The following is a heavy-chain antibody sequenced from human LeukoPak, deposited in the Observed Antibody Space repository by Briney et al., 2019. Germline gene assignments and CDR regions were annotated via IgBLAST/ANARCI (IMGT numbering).Heavy chain of an antibody. CDR3: AKKKESTTEAFDI. V-gene: IGHV3-30*18. Sequence: GRSLRLSCAASGFTFSSYGMHWVRQAPGKGLEWVAVISYDGSNKYYADSVKGRFTISRDNSKNTLYLQMNSLRAEDTAVYYCAKKKESTTEAFDIWGQGTMVTVSS. CDR2: ISYDGSNK. J-gene: IGHJ3*02. CDR1: GFTFSSYG. D-gene: IGHD1-26*01.